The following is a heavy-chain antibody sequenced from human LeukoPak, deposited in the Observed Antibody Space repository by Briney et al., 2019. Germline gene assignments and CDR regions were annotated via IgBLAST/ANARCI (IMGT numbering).Heavy chain of an antibody. J-gene: IGHJ5*01. Sequence: PGGSLRLSCAASAFTFSSYCMVWDRQTPGKGLMWIVHIKSDGSTSYADSVQGRFTISRDNAKSTVYLQMNSLRVDDTAIYYCTRAITYFYGSVTYDWFDSWGQGTRVTVSS. CDR1: AFTFSSYC. V-gene: IGHV3-74*01. D-gene: IGHD3-10*01. CDR2: IKSDGST. CDR3: TRAITYFYGSVTYDWFDS.